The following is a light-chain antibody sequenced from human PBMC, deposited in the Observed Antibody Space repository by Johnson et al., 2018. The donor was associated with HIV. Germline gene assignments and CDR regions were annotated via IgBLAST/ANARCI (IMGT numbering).Light chain of an antibody. CDR1: SSNIENNY. J-gene: IGLJ1*01. Sequence: QSVLTQPPSVSAAPGQKVTISCSGSSSNIENNYVSWYQQLTGTAPKLLIYEDNRRPSGTPDRFSGSKSGTSATLGITGLQTGDEADYYCGTWDSSLSSYVFGTGTKVTVL. CDR3: GTWDSSLSSYV. CDR2: EDN. V-gene: IGLV1-51*02.